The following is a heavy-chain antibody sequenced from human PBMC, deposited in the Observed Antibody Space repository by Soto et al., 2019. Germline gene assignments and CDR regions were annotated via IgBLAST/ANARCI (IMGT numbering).Heavy chain of an antibody. D-gene: IGHD3-16*02. CDR3: ATRNYDYVWGSCRYTLVPPACEI. V-gene: IGHV1-2*02. CDR2: INPNSGGT. Sequence: ASVKVSCKASGYTFTGYYMHWVRQAPGQGLEWTGWINPNSGGTNYAKKFQGRVTMTRDTSISTAYMELSRLRSHDTAVYYCATRNYDYVWGSCRYTLVPPACEIWGQGTMFTVSS. CDR1: GYTFTGYY. J-gene: IGHJ3*02.